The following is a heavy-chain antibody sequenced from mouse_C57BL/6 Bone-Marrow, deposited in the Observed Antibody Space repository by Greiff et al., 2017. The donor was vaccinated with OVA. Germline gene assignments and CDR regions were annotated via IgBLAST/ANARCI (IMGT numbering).Heavy chain of an antibody. V-gene: IGHV14-2*01. J-gene: IGHJ4*01. CDR2: IDPEDGET. Sequence: VQLQQSGAELVKPGASVKLSCTASGFNIKDYYMHWVKQRTEQGLEWIGRIDPEDGETKDAPKFQGKATITADTTSNTAYLQLSSLTSEDTAVYYCARGGIRRRNAMDYWGQGTSVTVSS. CDR1: GFNIKDYY. D-gene: IGHD2-4*01. CDR3: ARGGIRRRNAMDY.